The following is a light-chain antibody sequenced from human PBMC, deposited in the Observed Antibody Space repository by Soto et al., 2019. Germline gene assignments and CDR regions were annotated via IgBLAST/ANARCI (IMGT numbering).Light chain of an antibody. J-gene: IGKJ1*01. CDR1: QSISTW. V-gene: IGKV1-5*03. CDR2: KAS. Sequence: DIEMTQSPSTLSASVGDRVTITCRASQSISTWLAWYQQKPGKAPKLLIYKASSLEGGVPSRFSGSGSGTEFTLTISSLQPDDVATYYCQQYNDYSLWTFGQGTKVEIK. CDR3: QQYNDYSLWT.